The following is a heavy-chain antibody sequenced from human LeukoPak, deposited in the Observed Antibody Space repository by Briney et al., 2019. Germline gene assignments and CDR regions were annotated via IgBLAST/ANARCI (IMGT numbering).Heavy chain of an antibody. CDR2: IIPIFGTA. Sequence: SVKVSCKASGGTFSSYAISWVRQAPGQGLEWMGGIIPIFGTANYAQKFQGRVTITADESTSTAYMELRSLRSDDTAVYYCARDPLDISRWANAFDIWGQGTLVTVSS. CDR1: GGTFSSYA. J-gene: IGHJ3*02. V-gene: IGHV1-69*13. D-gene: IGHD2-2*03. CDR3: ARDPLDISRWANAFDI.